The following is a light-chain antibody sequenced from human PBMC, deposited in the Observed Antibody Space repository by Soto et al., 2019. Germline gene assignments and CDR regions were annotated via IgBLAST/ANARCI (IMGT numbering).Light chain of an antibody. J-gene: IGLJ3*02. Sequence: QSVLTQPASVSGSAGQSITISCSGTMRDVGAYNLVSWYQQHPGTAPKLIIYEVRNRPSGISSRCSGSRSGNTASLTISRVQHEDEGDYYCSAYTGRSTLVFGGGTKLTVL. CDR2: EVR. CDR1: MRDVGAYNL. CDR3: SAYTGRSTLV. V-gene: IGLV2-14*01.